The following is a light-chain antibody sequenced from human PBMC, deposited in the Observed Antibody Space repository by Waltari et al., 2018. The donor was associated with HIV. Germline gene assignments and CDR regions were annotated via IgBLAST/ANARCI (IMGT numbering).Light chain of an antibody. Sequence: QSLLTQPPSVSGAPGQEVTISCTGSSSNIGAGYHVHWYQQVPGTAPKLLISANINRPSVVPDRFSGSKSGTSASLAITGLQAEDEADYYCQSYDSSLSGVVFGGGTKLTVL. CDR1: SSNIGAGYH. CDR2: ANI. CDR3: QSYDSSLSGVV. V-gene: IGLV1-40*01. J-gene: IGLJ2*01.